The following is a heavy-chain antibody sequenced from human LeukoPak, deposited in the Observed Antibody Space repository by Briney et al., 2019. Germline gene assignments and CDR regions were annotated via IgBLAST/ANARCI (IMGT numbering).Heavy chain of an antibody. CDR2: IYYSGIT. J-gene: IGHJ4*02. D-gene: IGHD3-22*01. Sequence: PSETLSLTCTVSGGSISSYYWSWLRQPPGKGLEWIGFIYYSGITDYNPSLKSQVTILVDMSKSQFSLKLTSVTAADTAVYYCARLRALSYYDSSGDLYYFEYWGQGTLVTVSS. V-gene: IGHV4-59*01. CDR1: GGSISSYY. CDR3: ARLRALSYYDSSGDLYYFEY.